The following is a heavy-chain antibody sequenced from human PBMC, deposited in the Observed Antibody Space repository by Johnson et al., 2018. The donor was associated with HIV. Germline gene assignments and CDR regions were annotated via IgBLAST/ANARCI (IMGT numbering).Heavy chain of an antibody. Sequence: QVQLVESGGGVVQPGRSLRLSCAAPGFTFSSYAMHWVRQAPGKGLEWVSLIYSGGHTYYADSVKGRFTISRDSSKNTLYLQMNSLRVEDAAIYYCARDEVDDGAFDIWGQGTMVTVSS. CDR3: ARDEVDDGAFDI. D-gene: IGHD2-2*01. CDR1: GFTFSSYA. J-gene: IGHJ3*02. CDR2: IYSGGHT. V-gene: IGHV3-30*14.